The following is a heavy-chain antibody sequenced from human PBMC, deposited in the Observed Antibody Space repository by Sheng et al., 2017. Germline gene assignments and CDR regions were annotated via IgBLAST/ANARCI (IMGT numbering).Heavy chain of an antibody. CDR1: GFTFSSYW. J-gene: IGHJ5*02. D-gene: IGHD3-10*01. CDR3: ARDSNVLLWFGELSPPGWFDP. CDR2: IKQDGSEK. Sequence: EVQLVESGGGLVQPGGSLRLSCAASGFTFSSYWMSWVRQAPGKGLEWVANIKQDGSEKYYVDSVKGRFTISRDNAKNSLYLQMNSLRAEDTAVYYCARDSNVLLWFGELSPPGWFDPWGQGNPGHRLL. V-gene: IGHV3-7*01.